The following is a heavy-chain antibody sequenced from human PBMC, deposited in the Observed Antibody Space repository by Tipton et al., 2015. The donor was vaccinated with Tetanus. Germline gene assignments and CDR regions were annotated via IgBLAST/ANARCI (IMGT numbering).Heavy chain of an antibody. CDR2: ISSSSRYI. J-gene: IGHJ4*02. D-gene: IGHD2-21*02. V-gene: IGHV3-21*01. CDR1: GFILSRYT. Sequence: QLVQSGGGLVKPGGSLRLSCAASGFILSRYTLNWVRQAPGKGLEWVSSISSSSRYIYYADSVKGRFTISRDNAKNSLYLQMISLRAEDTAVYSCARGMAEASNCGGDCYSDYWGQGTLVTVSS. CDR3: ARGMAEASNCGGDCYSDY.